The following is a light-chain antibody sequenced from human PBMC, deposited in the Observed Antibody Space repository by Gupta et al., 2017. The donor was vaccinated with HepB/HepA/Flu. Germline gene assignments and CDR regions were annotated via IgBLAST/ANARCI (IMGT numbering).Light chain of an antibody. CDR2: GAS. Sequence: DIELTQSPCSLSSSPGDRASITCRASQSVTTKNVAGYQQRPGEAARIRIFGASSRATGIPDRCSGSGSGTDFTLTISRLQPEDVAVYYCQHYGSSHPYTFGQGTNLEIK. V-gene: IGKV3-20*01. J-gene: IGKJ2*01. CDR1: QSVTTKN. CDR3: QHYGSSHPYT.